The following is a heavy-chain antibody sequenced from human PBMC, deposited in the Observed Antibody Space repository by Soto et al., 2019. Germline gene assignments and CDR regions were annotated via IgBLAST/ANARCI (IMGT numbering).Heavy chain of an antibody. V-gene: IGHV3-33*01. Sequence: GGSLRLSCEASGFTFSSYGMHWVRQAPGKGLEWVAVIWYDGSNKYYADSVKGRFTISRDNSKNTLYLQMNSLRAEDTAVYYCARDIVVVPEKYYYGMDVWGQGT. CDR2: IWYDGSNK. CDR1: GFTFSSYG. D-gene: IGHD3-22*01. CDR3: ARDIVVVPEKYYYGMDV. J-gene: IGHJ6*02.